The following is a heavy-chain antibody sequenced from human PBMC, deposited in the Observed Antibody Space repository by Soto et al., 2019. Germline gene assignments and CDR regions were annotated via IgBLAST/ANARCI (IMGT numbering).Heavy chain of an antibody. D-gene: IGHD2-2*01. J-gene: IGHJ5*02. Sequence: PSETLSLTCTVSGGSISSYYWSWIRQPPGKGLEWIGYIYYSGSTNYNPSLKSRVTISVDTSKNQFSLKLSSVTAADTAVYYCARDNDVVVPAARGRNWFDPWGQGTLVTVSS. CDR3: ARDNDVVVPAARGRNWFDP. CDR1: GGSISSYY. CDR2: IYYSGST. V-gene: IGHV4-59*01.